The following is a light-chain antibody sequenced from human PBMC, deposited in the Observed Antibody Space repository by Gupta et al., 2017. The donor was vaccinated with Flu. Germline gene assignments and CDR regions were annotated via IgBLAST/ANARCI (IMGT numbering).Light chain of an antibody. Sequence: SPGHLSLSPGERATRSCRASQSVTTNLDWYQQRPGQAPRLLIYGGSKRADGTPGRFSGSGSGTDFTLTSSRGDPENFAVYYWQQHDTLRTFGQGTRV. CDR2: GGS. CDR1: QSVTTN. J-gene: IGKJ1*01. V-gene: IGKV3-20*01. CDR3: QQHDTLRT.